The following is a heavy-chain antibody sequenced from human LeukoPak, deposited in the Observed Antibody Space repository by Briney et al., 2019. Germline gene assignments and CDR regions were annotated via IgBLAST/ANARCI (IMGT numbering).Heavy chain of an antibody. Sequence: GGALRPSCVGSGFPFISYFVTFGRFAPPAERGWVANIKQDGSKKSYVDSVKGRFTISRDNAKNSLYLQMNSLRAEDTAIYYCTRVGYIDEGIDYWGQGTLVTVSS. J-gene: IGHJ4*02. CDR1: GFPFISYF. CDR3: TRVGYIDEGIDY. CDR2: IKQDGSKK. V-gene: IGHV3-7*04. D-gene: IGHD5-24*01.